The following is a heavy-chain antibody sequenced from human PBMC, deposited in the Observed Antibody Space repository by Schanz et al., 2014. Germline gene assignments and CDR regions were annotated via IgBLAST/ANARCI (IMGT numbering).Heavy chain of an antibody. CDR3: ARDGVDAAAGGNY. Sequence: QVQLVQSGAEVKKPGASVKVSCKTSGYTFSDYGITWVRQAPGQGLEWMGRIIPILGIANYAQKFQGRVTMTRDTSTSTVYMELSSLRSEDTAVYYCARDGVDAAAGGNYWGQGTLVTVSS. D-gene: IGHD6-13*01. J-gene: IGHJ4*02. CDR2: IIPILGIA. V-gene: IGHV1-69*04. CDR1: GYTFSDYG.